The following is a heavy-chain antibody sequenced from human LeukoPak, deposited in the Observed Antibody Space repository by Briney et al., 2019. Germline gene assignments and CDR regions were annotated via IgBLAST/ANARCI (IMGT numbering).Heavy chain of an antibody. D-gene: IGHD1-26*01. V-gene: IGHV1-2*02. Sequence: ASVKVSCKASGYTFTGYYMHWVRQAPGQGLEWMGWINPNSGGTNYAQKFQGRVTMTRDTSISTAYMELSRLRSDDTAVYYCARDRGRIAGATNNYWGQGTLVTVSS. CDR3: ARDRGRIAGATNNY. J-gene: IGHJ4*02. CDR2: INPNSGGT. CDR1: GYTFTGYY.